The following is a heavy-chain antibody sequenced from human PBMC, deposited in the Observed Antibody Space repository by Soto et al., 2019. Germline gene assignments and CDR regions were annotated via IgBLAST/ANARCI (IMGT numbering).Heavy chain of an antibody. CDR2: ISGSGGST. V-gene: IGHV3-23*01. CDR1: GFTFSSYA. D-gene: IGHD3-3*01. J-gene: IGHJ4*02. Sequence: EVQLLESGGGLVQPGGSLRLSCAASGFTFSSYAMSWVRQAPGKGLEWVPAISGSGGSTYYADSVKGRFTISRDNSKNTLYLQMNSLRAEDTAVYYGAKDPIFGVVIPYYFDYWGQGTLVTVSS. CDR3: AKDPIFGVVIPYYFDY.